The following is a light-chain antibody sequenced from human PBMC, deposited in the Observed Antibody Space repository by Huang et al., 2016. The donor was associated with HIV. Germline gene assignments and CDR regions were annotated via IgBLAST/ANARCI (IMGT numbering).Light chain of an antibody. CDR3: QQRSKWPLT. J-gene: IGKJ4*01. CDR1: QSIGTY. CDR2: DVS. V-gene: IGKV3-11*01. Sequence: EIVLTQSPVTLSLSPGDRATLSCRASQSIGTYLAWYQQKSGQAPRLLIYDVSNRAAGVPARFSASGSETDFTLTIASLDPDDCASYHCQQRSKWPLTFGGGTKVEMK.